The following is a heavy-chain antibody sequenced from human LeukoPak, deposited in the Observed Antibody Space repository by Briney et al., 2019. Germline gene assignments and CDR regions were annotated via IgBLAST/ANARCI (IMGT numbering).Heavy chain of an antibody. V-gene: IGHV1-18*01. CDR2: ISAHNGNK. Sequence: ASVKVSCKASGYTFITYGITWVRQAPGQGLEWMGWISAHNGNKKYAQKFQGGVTITRNTSISTAYMELSSLRSEDTAVYYCARKKYYDFWSGYDVWGKGTTVTVSS. D-gene: IGHD3-3*01. J-gene: IGHJ6*04. CDR3: ARKKYYDFWSGYDV. CDR1: GYTFITYG.